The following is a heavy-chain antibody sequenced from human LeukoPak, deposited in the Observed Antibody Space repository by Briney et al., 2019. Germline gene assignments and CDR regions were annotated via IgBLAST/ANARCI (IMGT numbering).Heavy chain of an antibody. CDR2: MNPNSGNT. Sequence: VASVKVSCKASGYTFTSYGISWVRQAPGQGLEWMGWMNPNSGNTGYAQKFQGRVTMTRNTSISTAYMELSSLRSEDTAVYYCARCPGRGRAFDIWGQGTMVTVSS. V-gene: IGHV1-8*02. CDR3: ARCPGRGRAFDI. D-gene: IGHD1-26*01. J-gene: IGHJ3*02. CDR1: GYTFTSYG.